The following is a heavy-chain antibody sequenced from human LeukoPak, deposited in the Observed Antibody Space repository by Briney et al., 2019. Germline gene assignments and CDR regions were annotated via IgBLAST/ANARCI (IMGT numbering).Heavy chain of an antibody. CDR3: TTGPSITIFGVVKYYYYGMDV. CDR2: FDPEDGET. D-gene: IGHD3-3*01. Sequence: GASVKVSCKASGYTFTSYGISWVRQAPGKGLEWMGGFDPEDGETIYAQKFQGRVTMTEDTSTDTAYMELSSLRSEDTAVYYCTTGPSITIFGVVKYYYYGMDVWGQGTTVTVSS. V-gene: IGHV1-24*01. J-gene: IGHJ6*02. CDR1: GYTFTSYG.